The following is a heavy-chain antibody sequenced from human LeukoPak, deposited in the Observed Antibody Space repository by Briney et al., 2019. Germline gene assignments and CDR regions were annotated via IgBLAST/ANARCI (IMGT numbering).Heavy chain of an antibody. CDR1: GGSISSYY. J-gene: IGHJ5*02. CDR3: ARDSGTTGEVKFDP. Sequence: SEALSLTCTVSGGSISSYYLSWIRQTAGKGLEWIGRMYSSGSNYNPSLKSRVTMSIDTSTNQLSLKLSSVTAADTAVYYCARDSGTTGEVKFDPWGQGTLVTVSS. CDR2: MYSSGS. V-gene: IGHV4-4*07. D-gene: IGHD3-10*01.